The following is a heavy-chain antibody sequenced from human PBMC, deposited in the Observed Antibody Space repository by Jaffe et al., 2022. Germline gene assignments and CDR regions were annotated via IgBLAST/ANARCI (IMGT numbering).Heavy chain of an antibody. CDR2: INHSGST. J-gene: IGHJ4*02. D-gene: IGHD2-15*01. CDR1: GGSFSGYY. CDR3: ARGPRYCSGGSCYENY. Sequence: QVQLQQWGAGLLKPSETLSLTCAVYGGSFSGYYWSWIRQPPGKGLEWIGEINHSGSTNYNPSLKSRVTISVDTSKNQFSLKLSSVTAADTAVYYCARGPRYCSGGSCYENYWGQGTLVTVSS. V-gene: IGHV4-34*01.